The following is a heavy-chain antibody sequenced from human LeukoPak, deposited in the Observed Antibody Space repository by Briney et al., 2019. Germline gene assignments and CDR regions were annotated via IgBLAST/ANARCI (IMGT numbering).Heavy chain of an antibody. Sequence: GESLKISCKGSGYSFTSYWIGWVRQMPGKGLEWMGIIYSGDSDTRYSPSFRGQVTISADKSISTAYLQWSSLKASDTAMYYCARQGIAICSSTSCYNWFDPWGQGTLVTVSS. CDR1: GYSFTSYW. V-gene: IGHV5-51*01. D-gene: IGHD2-2*01. CDR3: ARQGIAICSSTSCYNWFDP. CDR2: IYSGDSDT. J-gene: IGHJ5*02.